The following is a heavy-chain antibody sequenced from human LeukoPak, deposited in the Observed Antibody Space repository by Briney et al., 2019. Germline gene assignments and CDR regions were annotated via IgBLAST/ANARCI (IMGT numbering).Heavy chain of an antibody. CDR2: IWCDGSNK. CDR3: ARERYCSSTSCYKEADAFDI. Sequence: GGSLRLSCAASGFTFSSYGMHWVRQAPGKGLEWVAVIWCDGSNKYYADSVKGRFTISRDNSKNTLYLQMNSLRAEDTAVYYCARERYCSSTSCYKEADAFDIWGQGTMVTVSS. V-gene: IGHV3-33*01. J-gene: IGHJ3*02. CDR1: GFTFSSYG. D-gene: IGHD2-2*02.